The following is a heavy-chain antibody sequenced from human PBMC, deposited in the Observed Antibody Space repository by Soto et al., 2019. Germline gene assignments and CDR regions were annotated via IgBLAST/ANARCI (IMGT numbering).Heavy chain of an antibody. CDR3: ARIRKNCGGDCYPFEY. CDR1: AGTLCSYW. D-gene: IGHD2-21*02. CDR2: RYLGGSDT. Sequence: GGALKISRKGSAGTLCSYWSGSVRPTPGRGLQWIGIRYLGGSDTRYSPDLQGQVTISVEKSLTTAYLQWKSLKASDSGIYYCARIRKNCGGDCYPFEYWGQGTEVTVSS. V-gene: IGHV5-51*01. J-gene: IGHJ4*02.